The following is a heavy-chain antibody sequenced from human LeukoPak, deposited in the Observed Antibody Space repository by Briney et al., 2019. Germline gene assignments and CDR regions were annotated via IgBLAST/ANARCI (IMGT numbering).Heavy chain of an antibody. J-gene: IGHJ3*02. CDR2: INPSGGST. Sequence: ASVKVSCKASGYTFTSSLVSWVRQAPGQGLEWMGIINPSGGSTRSAQKFQGRVSMTRDTSTSTVYMELSSLRSEDTAVYYCARSETAMVSRAFDIWGQGTMVTVSS. D-gene: IGHD5-18*01. CDR3: ARSETAMVSRAFDI. V-gene: IGHV1-46*01. CDR1: GYTFTSSL.